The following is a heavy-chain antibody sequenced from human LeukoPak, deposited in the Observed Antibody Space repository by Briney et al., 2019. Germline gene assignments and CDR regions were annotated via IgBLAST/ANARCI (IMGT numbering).Heavy chain of an antibody. CDR3: ARQPKSCAPGIFITGKACWFDS. CDR1: GYSISSGYL. D-gene: IGHD3-10*01. V-gene: IGHV4-38-2*02. CDR2: IDGSGSS. Sequence: SETLSLTCTVSGYSISSGYLWGWIRQPPGKGLEWIGSIDGSGSSYYNPSLKSRVTISVDTSKNQFSLKLSSVTAADTAVYYCARQPKSCAPGIFITGKACWFDSWGQGTLVTVSP. J-gene: IGHJ5*01.